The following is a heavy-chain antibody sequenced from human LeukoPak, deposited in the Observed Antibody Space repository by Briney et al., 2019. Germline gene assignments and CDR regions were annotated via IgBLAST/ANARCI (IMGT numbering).Heavy chain of an antibody. CDR1: GFPFSGYA. CDR2: IYPDGTNK. D-gene: IGHD3-22*01. CDR3: ARHRGPSLHSSGYFDY. J-gene: IGHJ4*02. Sequence: GGSLRLSCAASGFPFSGYAIHWVRQAPGKGLEWVAVIYPDGTNKYYADSVKGRFTISRDNSKNTLYLQMNSLRTEDTAVYYCARHRGPSLHSSGYFDYWGQGTLVTVSS. V-gene: IGHV3-30-3*01.